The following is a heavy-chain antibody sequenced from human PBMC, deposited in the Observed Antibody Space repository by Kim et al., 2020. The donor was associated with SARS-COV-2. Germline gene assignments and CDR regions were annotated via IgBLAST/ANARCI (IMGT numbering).Heavy chain of an antibody. J-gene: IGHJ4*02. CDR1: GASTTTSTYY. CDR3: ATPGGSSVRFDLYFFDH. V-gene: IGHV4-39*01. CDR2: IDSGGTT. D-gene: IGHD3-10*01. Sequence: SETLSLTCSVSGASTTTSTYYWAWIRQPPGKGLEWVGSIDSGGTTDYNPSLRSRVSISVDPSKTQFSMKLSSVTAADTAVYYCATPGGSSVRFDLYFFDHWGQGTRVTVSS.